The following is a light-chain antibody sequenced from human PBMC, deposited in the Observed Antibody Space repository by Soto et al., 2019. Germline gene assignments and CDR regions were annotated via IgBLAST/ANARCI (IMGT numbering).Light chain of an antibody. CDR1: QSLSTY. CDR2: AAS. J-gene: IGKJ4*01. Sequence: DIQMTQSPSSLYASVGDRVTITCRARQSLSTYLNWYQQKTGKAPKLLIYAASSVQSEVPSRFSGSGSGTDFTPTISSLQREDFATDYCHQRFIAPLTVGGTTKVELK. V-gene: IGKV1-39*01. CDR3: HQRFIAPLT.